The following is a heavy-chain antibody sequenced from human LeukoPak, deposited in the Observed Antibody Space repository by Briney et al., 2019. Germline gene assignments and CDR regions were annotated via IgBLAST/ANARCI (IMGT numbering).Heavy chain of an antibody. Sequence: GGSLRLSCAASGFALGSHWMAWVRQVPGRGPEWVANVNRDGSETYYLDSVKGRFTISKDNAKNSLYLQMNSLRAEDTALYHCARNNGMDVWGQGTTVIVSS. V-gene: IGHV3-7*03. CDR1: GFALGSHW. J-gene: IGHJ6*02. CDR3: ARNNGMDV. CDR2: VNRDGSET.